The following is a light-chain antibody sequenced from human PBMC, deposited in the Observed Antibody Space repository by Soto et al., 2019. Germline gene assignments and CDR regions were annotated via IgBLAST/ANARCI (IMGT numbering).Light chain of an antibody. J-gene: IGKJ1*01. Sequence: EIVMTQSPATLSVSPGERATLSCRASQSVSSNLAWYQQKPGQAPRLLIYGASTRATGIPARFSGTGSGTDFTLTVSSLQSEDFAVYYCQQHDNWPQTFGQGTKVDIK. V-gene: IGKV3-15*01. CDR3: QQHDNWPQT. CDR2: GAS. CDR1: QSVSSN.